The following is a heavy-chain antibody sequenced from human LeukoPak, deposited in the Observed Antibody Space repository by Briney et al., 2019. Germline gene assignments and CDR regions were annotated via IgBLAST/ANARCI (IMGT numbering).Heavy chain of an antibody. CDR1: GGTFSSYA. V-gene: IGHV1-69*04. CDR2: IIPILGIA. Sequence: SVKVSCKASGGTFSSYAISWVRQAPGQGLEWMGRIIPILGIANYAQKFQGRVTITADKSTSTAYMELSSLRSEDTAVYYCARVGVVAATRRPTNDAFDIWGQGTMVTVSS. D-gene: IGHD2-15*01. J-gene: IGHJ3*02. CDR3: ARVGVVAATRRPTNDAFDI.